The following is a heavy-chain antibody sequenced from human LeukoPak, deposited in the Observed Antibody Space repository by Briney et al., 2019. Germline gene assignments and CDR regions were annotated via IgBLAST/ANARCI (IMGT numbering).Heavy chain of an antibody. V-gene: IGHV3-48*03. D-gene: IGHD3-10*01. CDR3: ARAYGSGSYYNYYYYGMDV. Sequence: PGGSLRLSCAASGFTFSSYEMNWVRQAPGKGLEWISYISSSGSAVYYTDSVKGRFTISRDNTKNSLILQMNSLRAEDTAVYYCARAYGSGSYYNYYYYGMDVWGQGTTVTVSS. CDR2: ISSSGSAV. J-gene: IGHJ6*02. CDR1: GFTFSSYE.